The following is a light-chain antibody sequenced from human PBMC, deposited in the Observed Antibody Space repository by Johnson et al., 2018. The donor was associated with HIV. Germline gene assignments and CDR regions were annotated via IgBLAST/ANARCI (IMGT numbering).Light chain of an antibody. CDR2: DNH. CDR1: SSNIGNND. V-gene: IGLV1-51*01. J-gene: IGLJ1*01. CDR3: GTWDTSLSARV. Sequence: QSVLTQPPSVSAAPGQKVTISCSGSSSNIGNNDVSWYQQLPGTAPKLLIYDNHKRPSGIPDRFSGSKSGTSATLGITGLQTGDEADYYCGTWDTSLSARVFGTGTKVTVL.